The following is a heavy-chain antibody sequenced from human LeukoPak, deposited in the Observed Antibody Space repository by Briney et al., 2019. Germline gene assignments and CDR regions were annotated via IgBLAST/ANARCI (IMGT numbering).Heavy chain of an antibody. CDR3: ARAQDYDILTGYTNYFDY. J-gene: IGHJ4*02. V-gene: IGHV1-69*06. CDR1: GGTFSSYA. Sequence: ASVKVSCKASGGTFSSYAISWVRQAPGQGLEWMGGIIPIFGTANYAQKFQGRVTITADKSTSAAYMELSSLRSEDTAVYYCARAQDYDILTGYTNYFDYWGQGTLVTVSS. D-gene: IGHD3-9*01. CDR2: IIPIFGTA.